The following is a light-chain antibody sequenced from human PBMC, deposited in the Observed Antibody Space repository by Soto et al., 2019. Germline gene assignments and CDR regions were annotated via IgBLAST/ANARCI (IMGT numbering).Light chain of an antibody. V-gene: IGKV1-27*01. CDR2: AAS. CDR3: QKYNSAPRA. Sequence: DIQMTQSPSSLSASVGDRVTITCRASQSISNYLAWYQQKPGKVPKLLIYAASTLQSGVPSRFSGSGSGTDFTLTISSLQPEDVATYYCQKYNSAPRAFGQGNKVEIK. J-gene: IGKJ1*01. CDR1: QSISNY.